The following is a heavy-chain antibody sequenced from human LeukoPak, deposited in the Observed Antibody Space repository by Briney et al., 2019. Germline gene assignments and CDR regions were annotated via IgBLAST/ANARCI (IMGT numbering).Heavy chain of an antibody. Sequence: GGSLRLSCAASGFTFSSSAMSWVRQVPGKGLEWVSAISGSGGSTYYADSVKGRFTISRDNSKNTLYLQMNSLRAEDTAVYYCAKEEGEWLHYFDYWGQGTLVTVSS. CDR2: ISGSGGST. V-gene: IGHV3-23*01. CDR1: GFTFSSSA. CDR3: AKEEGEWLHYFDY. D-gene: IGHD3-3*01. J-gene: IGHJ4*02.